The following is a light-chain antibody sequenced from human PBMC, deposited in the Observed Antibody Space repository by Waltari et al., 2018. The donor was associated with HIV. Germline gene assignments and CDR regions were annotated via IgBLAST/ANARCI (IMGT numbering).Light chain of an antibody. Sequence: QSVLTQPPSASGTPAQRVTISCSGSGTTIGSNTVNWYHQLPGTAPKLLIYNNNQRPSGVPDRFSGSKSGTSASLAISGHQAEDEAEYYCATWDDSLGGPVFGGGTKLTVL. J-gene: IGLJ3*02. CDR2: NNN. CDR3: ATWDDSLGGPV. V-gene: IGLV1-44*01. CDR1: GTTIGSNT.